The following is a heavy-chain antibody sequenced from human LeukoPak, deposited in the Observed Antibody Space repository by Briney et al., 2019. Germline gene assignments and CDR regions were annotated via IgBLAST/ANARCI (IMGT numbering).Heavy chain of an antibody. CDR1: GGSISSYY. V-gene: IGHV4-59*01. Sequence: SETLSLTCTVSGGSISSYYWSWIRQPPGKGLEWIGFIYYSGNTNYNPSLKSRVTISVDTSKNQFSLKLSSVTAADTAVYYCARDPLDYFDYWGQGTLVTVSS. J-gene: IGHJ4*02. CDR2: IYYSGNT. CDR3: ARDPLDYFDY.